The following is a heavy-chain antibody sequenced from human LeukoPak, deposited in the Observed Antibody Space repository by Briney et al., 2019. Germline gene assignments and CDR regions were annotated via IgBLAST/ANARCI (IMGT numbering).Heavy chain of an antibody. Sequence: LETLSLTCTVSGGSISSYYWSWIRQPPGKGLEWIGYIYYSGSTYYNPSLKSRVTISVDTSKNQFSLKLSSVTAADTAVYYCARGRGYCSSTSCYTGYYGMDVWGQGTTVTVSS. V-gene: IGHV4-59*08. CDR2: IYYSGST. D-gene: IGHD2-2*02. J-gene: IGHJ6*02. CDR3: ARGRGYCSSTSCYTGYYGMDV. CDR1: GGSISSYY.